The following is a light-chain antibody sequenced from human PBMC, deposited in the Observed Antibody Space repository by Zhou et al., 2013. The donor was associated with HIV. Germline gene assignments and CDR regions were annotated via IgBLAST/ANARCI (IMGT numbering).Light chain of an antibody. CDR3: QQRSNWPPT. CDR1: QTAGGH. J-gene: IGKJ5*01. V-gene: IGKV3-11*02. CDR2: DTS. Sequence: EIVLTQSPGTLSLSPGERATLSCRASQTAGGHLAWYQQRPGQAPSLLIYDTSTRATGVPARFSGSGSGRDFTLTISSLEPEDFAVYYCQQRSNWPPTFGQGTRLEIK.